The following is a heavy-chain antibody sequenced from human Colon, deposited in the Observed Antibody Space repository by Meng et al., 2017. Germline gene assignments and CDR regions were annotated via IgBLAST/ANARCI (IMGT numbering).Heavy chain of an antibody. D-gene: IGHD1-26*01. V-gene: IGHV4-4*02. CDR1: GGSIRSTNW. J-gene: IGHJ1*01. CDR2: ISQSGSS. CDR3: AREDGSIGFTPAGQ. Sequence: QGPLQESGPGLVMPSGTRSPTCAVSGGSIRSTNWWSWIRQPPGKGLEWIGEISQSGSSNYNPSLKSRVTMSLDKSKNHFFLNLSSVSAADTAVYYCAREDGSIGFTPAGQWGQGTLVTVSS.